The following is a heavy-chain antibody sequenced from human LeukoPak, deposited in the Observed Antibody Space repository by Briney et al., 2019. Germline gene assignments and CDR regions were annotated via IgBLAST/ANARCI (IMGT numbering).Heavy chain of an antibody. CDR2: IYASGT. CDR1: GGSISNYR. J-gene: IGHJ4*02. CDR3: AREFNY. V-gene: IGHV4-4*07. Sequence: SETLSLTCTASGGSISNYRWSWIRQPAGKGLEWIGRIYASGTNYNPSLKSRVTMSVDTSKNQISLKMSSVTAADTAVYYCAREFNYWGQGILVTVSS.